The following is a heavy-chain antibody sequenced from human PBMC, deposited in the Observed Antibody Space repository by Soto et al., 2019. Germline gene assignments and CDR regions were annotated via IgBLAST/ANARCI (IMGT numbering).Heavy chain of an antibody. CDR1: GFIFSSYA. Sequence: GGSLRLSCAASGFIFSSYAMSWVRQAPGKGLEWDSSVDSGGGDTYYVDSVKGRFTVSRDNSKNTLYLQMNSLRAEDTAVYYCAKYSGSSSRLFDYWGQGTLVTVSS. CDR2: VDSGGGDT. D-gene: IGHD6-6*01. CDR3: AKYSGSSSRLFDY. J-gene: IGHJ4*02. V-gene: IGHV3-23*05.